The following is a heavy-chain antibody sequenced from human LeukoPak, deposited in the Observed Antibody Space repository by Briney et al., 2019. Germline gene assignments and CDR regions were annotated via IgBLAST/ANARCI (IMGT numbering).Heavy chain of an antibody. J-gene: IGHJ4*02. CDR1: GFTFSSYG. V-gene: IGHV3-7*01. CDR2: IKQDGSEK. Sequence: GGSLRLSCAASGFTFSSYGMNWVRQAPGKGLEWVANIKQDGSEKYYVDSVKGRFTISRDNAKNSLYLQMNSLRAEDTAVYFCAGGSGWVTDSWGQGTLVTVSA. D-gene: IGHD6-19*01. CDR3: AGGSGWVTDS.